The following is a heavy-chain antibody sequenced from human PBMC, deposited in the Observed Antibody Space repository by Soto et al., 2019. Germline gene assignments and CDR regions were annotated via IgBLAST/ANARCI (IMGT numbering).Heavy chain of an antibody. CDR3: AKDRGGDYDILTGYINWFDP. V-gene: IGHV3-23*01. Sequence: GGSLRLSCAASGFTFSSYAMSWVRQAPGKGLEWVSAISGSGGSTYYADSVKGRFTISRDNSKNPLYLQMNSLRAEDTAVYYCAKDRGGDYDILTGYINWFDPWGQGTLVTVSS. J-gene: IGHJ5*02. CDR2: ISGSGGST. CDR1: GFTFSSYA. D-gene: IGHD3-9*01.